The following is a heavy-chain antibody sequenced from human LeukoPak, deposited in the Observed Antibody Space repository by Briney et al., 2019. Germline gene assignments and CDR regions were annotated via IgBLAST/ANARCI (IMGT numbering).Heavy chain of an antibody. V-gene: IGHV4-39*01. D-gene: IGHD3-3*01. J-gene: IGHJ5*02. CDR2: IYYSGST. CDR1: GGSISSTSYY. CDR3: ARHRPYEENWFDP. Sequence: PSETLCLTCTVSGGSISSTSYYWGWIRQPPGKGLEWIGSIYYSGSTYYNPSLKSRVTISVDTSKNQFSLKLSSVTAADTAVYYCARHRPYEENWFDPWAREPWSPSPQ.